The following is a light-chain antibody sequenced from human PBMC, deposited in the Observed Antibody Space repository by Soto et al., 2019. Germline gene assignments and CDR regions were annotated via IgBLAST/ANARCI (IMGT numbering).Light chain of an antibody. CDR3: QQYNNWPLT. CDR1: HSVSTD. V-gene: IGKV3-15*01. Sequence: EVVMTQSPATLSVSPGERATLSCRASHSVSTDFAWYQQKPGQAPRLLIYGASTRATGIPARFSGSGSGTDFTLTISSLQSEDFAVYYCQQYNNWPLTFGRGTKVDIK. J-gene: IGKJ4*01. CDR2: GAS.